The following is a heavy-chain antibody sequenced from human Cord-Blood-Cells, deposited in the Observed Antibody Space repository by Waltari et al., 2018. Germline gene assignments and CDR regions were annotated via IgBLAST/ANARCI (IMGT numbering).Heavy chain of an antibody. J-gene: IGHJ4*02. Sequence: QVQLVQSGAEVKKPGASVKVSCKASGYTFTSYAMHWVRQAPGQRLEWMGWINAENGKPKYAQKCQGRVTITRDTSASTAYMELSSLRSEDTAVYYCARSSSSDFDYWGQGTLVTVSS. CDR3: ARSSSSDFDY. V-gene: IGHV1-3*01. CDR2: INAENGKP. D-gene: IGHD6-6*01. CDR1: GYTFTSYA.